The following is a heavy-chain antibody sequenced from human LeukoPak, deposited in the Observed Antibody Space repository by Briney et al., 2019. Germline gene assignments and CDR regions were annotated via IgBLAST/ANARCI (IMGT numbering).Heavy chain of an antibody. Sequence: KTGGSLRLSCAAPGFTFSSHAMHWVRQAPGKGLEYVSAISSNGGSTYYANSVRGRFTISRDNSKNTLYLQMGSLRAEDMAVYYCGRGTGGAQYDFCSAYYMNGIDYWGQGTLVTVSS. V-gene: IGHV3-64*01. CDR2: ISSNGGST. J-gene: IGHJ4*02. CDR1: GFTFSSHA. D-gene: IGHD3-3*01. CDR3: GRGTGGAQYDFCSAYYMNGIDY.